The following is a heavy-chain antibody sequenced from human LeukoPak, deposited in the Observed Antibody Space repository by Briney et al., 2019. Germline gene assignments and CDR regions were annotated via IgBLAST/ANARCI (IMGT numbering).Heavy chain of an antibody. D-gene: IGHD1-26*01. J-gene: IGHJ4*02. Sequence: GGSLRLSCGASGFTFSSYAMHWVRQAPGKGLEWVSFIRNNGDKKYYADSVKGRFTISRDNYNDMMYLQMNNLRTEDTAVYYCARDSSGNCPDYWGQGTLVAVSS. CDR1: GFTFSSYA. CDR2: IRNNGDKK. CDR3: ARDSSGNCPDY. V-gene: IGHV3-30*02.